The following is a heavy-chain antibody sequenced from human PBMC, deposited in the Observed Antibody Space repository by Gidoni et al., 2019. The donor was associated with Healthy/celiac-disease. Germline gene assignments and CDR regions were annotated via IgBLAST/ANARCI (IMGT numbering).Heavy chain of an antibody. J-gene: IGHJ6*02. CDR1: GFMFNNYA. V-gene: IGHV3-23*01. D-gene: IGHD6-19*01. CDR2: ITGSGDRT. CDR3: AKEEVAGPNYYFYYGMDV. Sequence: EVQLLESGGGLVQPGGSLRLSCAASGFMFNNYAMSWVRQAPGKGLEYLSLITGSGDRTYDADSVKGRFTISRDNSKSILFLQMNSLRAEDTAVYYCAKEEVAGPNYYFYYGMDVWGQGTTVTVS.